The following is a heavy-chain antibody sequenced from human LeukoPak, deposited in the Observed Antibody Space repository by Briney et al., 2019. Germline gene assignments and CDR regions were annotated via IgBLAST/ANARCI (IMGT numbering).Heavy chain of an antibody. J-gene: IGHJ4*02. V-gene: IGHV4-38-2*02. D-gene: IGHD5-18*01. CDR2: IYHSGST. CDR1: GYSISSNYY. CDR3: ARRVPAADSYTFDY. Sequence: SETLSLTCSVSGYSISSNYYWVWIRQPPGKGLEWVGSIYHSGSTYYNPSLKSRVTISVDTSKNQFSLKLSSVTAADTAVYYCARRVPAADSYTFDYWGQGTLVTVSS.